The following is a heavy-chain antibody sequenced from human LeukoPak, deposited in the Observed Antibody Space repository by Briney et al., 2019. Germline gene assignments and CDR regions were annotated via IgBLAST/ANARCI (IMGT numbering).Heavy chain of an antibody. Sequence: TGGSLRLSCAASGFTFSSYNMNWVRQAPGKGLEWVSSITSSSSYIYYADSVKGRFTISRDNAKNSLYLQINSLRAEDTAVYYCARDPYSGGYGDYYYYYMDVRGKGTTVTISS. CDR2: ITSSSSYI. CDR1: GFTFSSYN. J-gene: IGHJ6*03. CDR3: ARDPYSGGYGDYYYYYMDV. V-gene: IGHV3-21*01. D-gene: IGHD1-26*01.